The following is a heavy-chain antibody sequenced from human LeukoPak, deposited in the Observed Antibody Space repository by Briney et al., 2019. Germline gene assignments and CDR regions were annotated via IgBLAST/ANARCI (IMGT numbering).Heavy chain of an antibody. D-gene: IGHD5-18*01. CDR3: ARGYSYGLLDY. CDR2: IWYDGSNK. V-gene: IGHV3-33*08. Sequence: QPGRSLRLSCAASGFTFSSYGMHWVRQAPGKGLEWVAVIWYDGSNKYYADSVKGRFTISRDNSKNTLYLQMNSLRAEDTAVYYCARGYSYGLLDYWGQGTLVTVSS. CDR1: GFTFSSYG. J-gene: IGHJ4*02.